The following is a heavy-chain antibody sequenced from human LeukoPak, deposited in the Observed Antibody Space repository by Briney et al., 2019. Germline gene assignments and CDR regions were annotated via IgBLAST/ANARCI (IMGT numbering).Heavy chain of an antibody. J-gene: IGHJ3*02. CDR1: GFTVSSNY. CDR3: ASHSPVVPAATAAFDI. Sequence: GGSLRLSCVASGFTVSSNYMSWVRQAPGKGLEWVSAISGSGGSTYYADSVKGRFTISRDNSKNTLYLQMNSLRAEDTAVYYCASHSPVVPAATAAFDIWGQGTMVTVSS. V-gene: IGHV3-23*01. CDR2: ISGSGGST. D-gene: IGHD2-2*01.